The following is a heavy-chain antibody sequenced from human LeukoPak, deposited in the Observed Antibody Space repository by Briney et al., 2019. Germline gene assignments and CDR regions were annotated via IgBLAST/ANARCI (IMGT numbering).Heavy chain of an antibody. V-gene: IGHV4-39*07. J-gene: IGHJ4*02. CDR1: GGSISSSSYY. CDR2: IYYSGST. CDR3: ARGSRELYYFDY. Sequence: SETLSLTCTVSGGSISSSSYYWGWIRQPPGKGLEWIGSIYYSGSTYYNPSLKSRVTISVDKSKNQFSLKLISVTAADTAVYYCARGSRELYYFDYWGQGTLVTVSS. D-gene: IGHD1-7*01.